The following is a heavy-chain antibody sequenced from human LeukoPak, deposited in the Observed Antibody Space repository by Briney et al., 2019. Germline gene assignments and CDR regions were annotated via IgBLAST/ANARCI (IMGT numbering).Heavy chain of an antibody. D-gene: IGHD5-18*01. V-gene: IGHV4-39*07. Sequence: TSETLSLTCTVSGGSISSSSYYWGWIRQPPGKGLEWIGSIYYSGSTYYNPSLKSRVTISVDTSKNQFSLKLSSVTAADTAVYYCARVGRGYSYGRHRFTFDYWGQGTLVTVSS. J-gene: IGHJ4*02. CDR1: GGSISSSSYY. CDR2: IYYSGST. CDR3: ARVGRGYSYGRHRFTFDY.